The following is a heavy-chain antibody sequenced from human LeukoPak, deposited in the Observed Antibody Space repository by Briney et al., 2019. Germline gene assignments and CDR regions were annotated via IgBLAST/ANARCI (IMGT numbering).Heavy chain of an antibody. D-gene: IGHD3-10*01. Sequence: GASVKVSCKASGYTFTGYYMHWVRQAPGQGLEWMGWINPNSGGTNYAQKFQGWVTMTRDTSISTAYMELSRLRSDDTAVYYCAREKKEAYYHGSGSYPPRYYYYGMDVWGQGTTVTVSS. CDR3: AREKKEAYYHGSGSYPPRYYYYGMDV. CDR1: GYTFTGYY. V-gene: IGHV1-2*04. CDR2: INPNSGGT. J-gene: IGHJ6*02.